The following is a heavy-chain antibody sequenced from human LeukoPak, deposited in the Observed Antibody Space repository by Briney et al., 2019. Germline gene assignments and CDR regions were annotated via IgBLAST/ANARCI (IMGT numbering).Heavy chain of an antibody. CDR2: INPDGSTT. CDR3: ARVGVGSYHFDD. J-gene: IGHJ4*02. V-gene: IGHV3-74*01. D-gene: IGHD3-10*01. CDR1: GFTFSSYA. Sequence: GGSLRLSCAASGFTFSSYAMTWVRQAPEKGLVWVSRINPDGSTTTYADSVEGRFTISRDNARNTLYLQMNSLRVEDTAVYYCARVGVGSYHFDDWGQGTLVTVSS.